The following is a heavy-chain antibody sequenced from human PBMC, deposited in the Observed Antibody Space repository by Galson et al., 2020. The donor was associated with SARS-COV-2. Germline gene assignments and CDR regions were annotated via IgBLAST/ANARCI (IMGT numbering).Heavy chain of an antibody. CDR2: ISSSSRYT. D-gene: IGHD4-17*01. J-gene: IGHJ4*02. CDR3: ARGHHDYEGSSFDS. V-gene: IGHV3-11*06. CDR1: RFTFSDYY. Sequence: GESLKISCAASRFTFSDYYMRWIRQAPGKGLEWVSFISSSSRYTNYADSVKGRFTISRDNAKNSLYLQMNSLRADDTAVYYCARGHHDYEGSSFDSWGQGTLVTVSS.